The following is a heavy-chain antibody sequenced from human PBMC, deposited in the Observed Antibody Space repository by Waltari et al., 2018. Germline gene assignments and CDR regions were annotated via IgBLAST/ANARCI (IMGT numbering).Heavy chain of an antibody. J-gene: IGHJ3*02. CDR3: VAAKEYYYDGSGDDAFET. CDR2: IYQRGSS. V-gene: IGHV4-38-2*01. CDR1: GYSMRSGYY. Sequence: QVQLQESGPGLAKSSETLSLTCDVSGYSMRSGYYWGWIRQPPRKGREWSASIYQRGSSYYNPSLRSRVTISVDTSRNQFSLEMTSVTATDTATYYCVAAKEYYYDGSGDDAFETWGQGTLVTVSS. D-gene: IGHD3-22*01.